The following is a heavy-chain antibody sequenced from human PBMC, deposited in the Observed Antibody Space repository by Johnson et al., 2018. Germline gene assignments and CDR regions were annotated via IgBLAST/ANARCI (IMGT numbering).Heavy chain of an antibody. V-gene: IGHV4-59*01. CDR1: GGSIRSYY. D-gene: IGHD3-22*01. CDR2: FYYSGNT. J-gene: IGHJ6*03. CDR3: ARVSLGTISMISDFAMDV. Sequence: QVQLQESGPGLVKPSETLSLTCSVSGGSIRSYYWSWIRQPPGKGLEWMGYFYYSGNTNYNPSLKSRVTLSVDTSKNQFSLSLSSVTAADTAVYYCARVSLGTISMISDFAMDVWGKGTTVAVSS.